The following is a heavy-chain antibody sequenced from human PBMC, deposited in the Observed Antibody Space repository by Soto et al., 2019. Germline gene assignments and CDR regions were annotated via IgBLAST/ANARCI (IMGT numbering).Heavy chain of an antibody. D-gene: IGHD3-16*01. CDR3: ARDLGRDGYTYTRDDAFDI. J-gene: IGHJ3*02. Sequence: ASVKVSCKASGGTFSSYAISWVRQAPGQGLEWMGGIIPIFGTANYAQKFQGRVTITADESTSTAYMELSSPRSEDTAVYYCARDLGRDGYTYTRDDAFDIWGQGTMVTVSS. CDR2: IIPIFGTA. V-gene: IGHV1-69*13. CDR1: GGTFSSYA.